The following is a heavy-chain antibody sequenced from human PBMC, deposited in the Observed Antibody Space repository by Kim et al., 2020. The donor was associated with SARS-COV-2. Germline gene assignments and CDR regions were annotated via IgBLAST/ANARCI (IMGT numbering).Heavy chain of an antibody. V-gene: IGHV1-69*13. D-gene: IGHD2-21*02. CDR1: GGTFSSYA. Sequence: SVKVYCKASGGTFSSYAISWVRQAPGQGLEWMGGIIPIFGTANYAQKFQGRVTITADESTSTAYMELSSLRSEDTAVYYCARSRAVTVVTLNYYFDYWGQGTLVTVSS. J-gene: IGHJ4*02. CDR3: ARSRAVTVVTLNYYFDY. CDR2: IIPIFGTA.